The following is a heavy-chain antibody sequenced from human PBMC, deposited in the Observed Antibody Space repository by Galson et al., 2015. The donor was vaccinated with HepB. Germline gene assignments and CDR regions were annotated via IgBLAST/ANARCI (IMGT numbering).Heavy chain of an antibody. V-gene: IGHV2-5*01. D-gene: IGHD2-15*01. J-gene: IGHJ4*02. Sequence: PALVKPTQTLTLICTFSGFSLSTSGVAVGWIRQPPGKALEWLALIYWNDDKRSSPSLKSRLTIFKDTSKDQVVLTMTNMDPVDTGTYYCAHRDYCTGGICYSGPYFDYWGQGTLVTVSS. CDR1: GFSLSTSGVA. CDR2: IYWNDDK. CDR3: AHRDYCTGGICYSGPYFDY.